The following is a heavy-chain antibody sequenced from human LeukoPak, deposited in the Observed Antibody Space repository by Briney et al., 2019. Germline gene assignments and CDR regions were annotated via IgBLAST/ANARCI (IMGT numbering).Heavy chain of an antibody. CDR3: AKEYYYDSSGYSFNDY. CDR2: IRYDGSNK. Sequence: GGSLRLSCAASGFTFSSYGMHWVRQAPGKGLEWVAFIRYDGSNKYYADSVKGRFTISRDNSKNTLYLQMNSLRAEDTAVYYCAKEYYYDSSGYSFNDYWGQGTLATVSS. J-gene: IGHJ4*02. D-gene: IGHD3-22*01. CDR1: GFTFSSYG. V-gene: IGHV3-30*02.